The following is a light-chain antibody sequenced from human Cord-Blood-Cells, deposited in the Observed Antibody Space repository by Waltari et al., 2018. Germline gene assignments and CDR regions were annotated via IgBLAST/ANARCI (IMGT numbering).Light chain of an antibody. J-gene: IGKJ1*01. V-gene: IGKV1-39*01. Sequence: DIQMTQFPSSLSASVGDRVTITCRASPSISSYLNWYQQKPGKAPKLLIYAASSLQSGVPSRFGGSGSGTDFTLTISSLQPEDFATYYCQQSYSTPRTFGQGTKVEIK. CDR3: QQSYSTPRT. CDR2: AAS. CDR1: PSISSY.